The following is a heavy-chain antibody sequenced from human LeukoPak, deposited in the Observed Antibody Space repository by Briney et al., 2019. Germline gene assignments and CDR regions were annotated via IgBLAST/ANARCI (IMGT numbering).Heavy chain of an antibody. V-gene: IGHV3-7*01. CDR1: GFTFSSYW. Sequence: GGSLRLSCAVSGFTFSSYWMSWVRQAPGKGLEWVANIKQDGSEKYYVDSVKGRFTISRDNAKNSLYLQMNSLRAEDTAVYYCARVPRGNGGNYYYGMDVWGQGTTVTVSS. J-gene: IGHJ6*02. D-gene: IGHD4-23*01. CDR3: ARVPRGNGGNYYYGMDV. CDR2: IKQDGSEK.